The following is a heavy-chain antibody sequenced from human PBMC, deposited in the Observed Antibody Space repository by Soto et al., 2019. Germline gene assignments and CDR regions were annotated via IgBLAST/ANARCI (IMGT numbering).Heavy chain of an antibody. CDR3: ARMEPGYCSSTSCSNWFDP. CDR1: GFTFSSHS. CDR2: ITSSSSYI. Sequence: GGSLRLSCAASGFTFSSHSMNWVRQAPGKGLEWVSSITSSSSYINYADSVKGRFTISRDNAKTSLYLQMNSLRAEDTAVYYCARMEPGYCSSTSCSNWFDPWGQGTLVTVSS. V-gene: IGHV3-21*01. J-gene: IGHJ5*02. D-gene: IGHD2-2*01.